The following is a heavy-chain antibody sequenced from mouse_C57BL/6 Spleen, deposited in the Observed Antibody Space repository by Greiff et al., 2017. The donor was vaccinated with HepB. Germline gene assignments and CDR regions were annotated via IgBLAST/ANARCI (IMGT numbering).Heavy chain of an antibody. CDR3: ARYYYGSSS. J-gene: IGHJ4*01. CDR1: GYAFTNYL. D-gene: IGHD1-1*01. Sequence: VQLQQSGAELVRPGTSVKVSCKASGYAFTNYLIEWVKQRPGQGLEWIGVINPGSGGTNYNEKFKGKATLTADKSSSTAYMQLSSLTSEDSAVYFCARYYYGSSSWGQGTSVTVSS. V-gene: IGHV1-54*01. CDR2: INPGSGGT.